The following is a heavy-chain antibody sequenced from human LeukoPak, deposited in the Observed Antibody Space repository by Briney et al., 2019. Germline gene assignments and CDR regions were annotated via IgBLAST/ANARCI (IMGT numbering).Heavy chain of an antibody. D-gene: IGHD2-2*01. J-gene: IGHJ4*02. V-gene: IGHV3-7*05. CDR2: IKQDGSEK. CDR3: ARDQRYCSSSSCPWEPFDY. CDR1: GFTFSSYW. Sequence: GGSLRLSCAASGFTFSSYWMSWVRQAPGKGLEWVADIKQDGSEKYYVDSVKGRFTISRDNAKNSLYLQMNSLRAEDTAVYYCARDQRYCSSSSCPWEPFDYWGQGTLVTVSS.